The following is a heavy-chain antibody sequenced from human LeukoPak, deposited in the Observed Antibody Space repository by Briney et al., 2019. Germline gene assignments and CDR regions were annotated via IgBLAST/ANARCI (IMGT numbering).Heavy chain of an antibody. CDR1: GYTFTSYD. CDR3: ARGLDNLNWFDP. J-gene: IGHJ5*02. Sequence: ASVKVSCKASGYTFTSYDINRVRQATGQGLEWMGWMNPNSGNTGYAQKFQGRVTMTRNTSISTAYMELSSLRSEDTAVYYCARGLDNLNWFDPWGQGTLVTVSS. CDR2: MNPNSGNT. V-gene: IGHV1-8*01.